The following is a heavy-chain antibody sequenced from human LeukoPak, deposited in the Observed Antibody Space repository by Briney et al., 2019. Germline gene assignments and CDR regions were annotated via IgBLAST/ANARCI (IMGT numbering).Heavy chain of an antibody. J-gene: IGHJ4*02. CDR2: IYYSGST. CDR1: GGSISSYY. D-gene: IGHD6-13*01. Sequence: SETLSLTCTVSGGSISSYYWSWIRQPPGKGLEWIGYIYYSGSTNYNPSLKSRVTISVDTSKNQFSLKLSSVTAADTAVYYCAIIAAAGQGYFDYWGQGTLVTVSS. CDR3: AIIAAAGQGYFDY. V-gene: IGHV4-59*01.